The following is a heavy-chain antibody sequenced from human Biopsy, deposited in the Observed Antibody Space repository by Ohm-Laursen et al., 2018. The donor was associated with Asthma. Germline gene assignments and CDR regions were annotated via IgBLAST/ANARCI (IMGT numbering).Heavy chain of an antibody. D-gene: IGHD5-12*01. CDR3: ARGLVAPGEALASSI. CDR1: GGAFGNYA. Sequence: SSVKVSCKASGGAFGNYAINWVRQAPGQGLEWVGETVPFFGTTNYGHKFQGRVTITADESTATAYMELTSLRSDDTAVYYCARGLVAPGEALASSIWGQGTMVTVSS. J-gene: IGHJ3*02. V-gene: IGHV1-69*01. CDR2: TVPFFGTT.